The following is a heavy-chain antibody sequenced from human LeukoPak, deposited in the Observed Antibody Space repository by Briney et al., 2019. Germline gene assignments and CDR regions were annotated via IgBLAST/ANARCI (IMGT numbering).Heavy chain of an antibody. CDR3: ATYINWVAGDV. Sequence: GGSLRLSCAASGFTFSESWMTWVRQVPGQGLEWEAHIYHEGGGIQYVDSVKGRFTISRDNAKGSVYLQMNSLRAEDTAIYHCATYINWVAGDVWGQGTTVIVSS. J-gene: IGHJ6*02. D-gene: IGHD1-1*01. V-gene: IGHV3-7*01. CDR1: GFTFSESW. CDR2: IYHEGGGI.